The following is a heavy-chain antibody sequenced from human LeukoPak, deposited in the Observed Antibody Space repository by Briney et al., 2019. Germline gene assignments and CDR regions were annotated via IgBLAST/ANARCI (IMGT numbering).Heavy chain of an antibody. D-gene: IGHD6-6*01. CDR2: ISSSGNNI. CDR3: ARGPSIAARYDAFDI. V-gene: IGHV3-48*03. CDR1: GFTFSNYA. J-gene: IGHJ3*02. Sequence: GGSLRLSCAASGFTFSNYAMNWVRQAPGKGLEWVSYISSSGNNILYADSVKGRFTISRDNAKNSLYLQVISLRAEDTAVYYCARGPSIAARYDAFDIWGQGTMVTVSS.